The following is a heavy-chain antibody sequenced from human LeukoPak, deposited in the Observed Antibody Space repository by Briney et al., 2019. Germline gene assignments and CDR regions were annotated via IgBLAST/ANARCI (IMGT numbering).Heavy chain of an antibody. CDR1: GFTFSSYE. D-gene: IGHD1-26*01. J-gene: IGHJ4*02. CDR2: IYSGGST. Sequence: QPGGSLRLSCAASGFTFSSYEMNWVRQAPGKGLEWVSVIYSGGSTYYADSVKGRFTISRDNSKNTLYLQMNSLRAEDTAVYYCARDRGSYDYWGQGTLVTVSS. V-gene: IGHV3-66*01. CDR3: ARDRGSYDY.